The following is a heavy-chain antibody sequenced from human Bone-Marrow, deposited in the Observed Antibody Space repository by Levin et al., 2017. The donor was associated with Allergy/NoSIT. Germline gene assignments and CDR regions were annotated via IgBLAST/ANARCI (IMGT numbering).Heavy chain of an antibody. J-gene: IGHJ3*01. CDR2: INTSGGNI. CDR3: AKDRRYNGNDNTKDAFDV. CDR1: GFSFKNTA. D-gene: IGHD1-20*01. V-gene: IGHV3-23*01. Sequence: LSLTCAASGFSFKNTAMSWVRPAPGRGLEWVATINTSGGNIYYADALKGRFTISRDNSRSVQYLQMNSLRAEDTAVYYCAKDRRYNGNDNTKDAFDVWGQGTVVTVSS.